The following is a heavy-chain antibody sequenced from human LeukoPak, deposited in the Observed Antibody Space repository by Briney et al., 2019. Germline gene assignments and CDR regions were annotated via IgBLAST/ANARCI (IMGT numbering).Heavy chain of an antibody. CDR3: ARAPHYSNYGPYYYGMDV. Sequence: SCKVSGYTLTELSMHWVRQAPGKGLEWVAVISYDGSNKYYADSVKGRFTISRDNAKNSLYLQMNSLRAEDTAVYYCARAPHYSNYGPYYYGMDVWGQGTTVTVSS. CDR1: GYTLTELS. D-gene: IGHD4-11*01. CDR2: ISYDGSNK. J-gene: IGHJ6*02. V-gene: IGHV3-30-3*01.